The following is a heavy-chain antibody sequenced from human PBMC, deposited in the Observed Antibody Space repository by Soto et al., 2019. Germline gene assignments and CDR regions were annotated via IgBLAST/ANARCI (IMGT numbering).Heavy chain of an antibody. CDR2: ISYGGST. CDR1: GGSINSGGYC. CDR3: SRGILV. J-gene: IGHJ4*02. Sequence: QVQLQESGPGLVKPSQTLSLTCTVSGGSINSGGYCWSWIRQHPGKGLEWIGCISYGGSTSYSPSLKSRVTISVDTSKNQFSLKLTSVTAADTAVYYCSRGILVWGQGALITVSS. D-gene: IGHD5-18*01. V-gene: IGHV4-31*03.